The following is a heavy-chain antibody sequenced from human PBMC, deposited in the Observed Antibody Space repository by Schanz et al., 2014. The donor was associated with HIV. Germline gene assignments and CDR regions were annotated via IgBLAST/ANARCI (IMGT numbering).Heavy chain of an antibody. Sequence: EVQLLESGGGLVQPGGSLRLSCAASGFTFSSYAMSWVRQAPGKGLEWVSAISGSGGSTYYADSVKGRLTISRDNAKNTLYLQMTTLRIDDTAVYYCAKPEYDSRGNSQSHFDYWGQGTLVTVSS. CDR3: AKPEYDSRGNSQSHFDY. J-gene: IGHJ4*02. CDR2: ISGSGGST. V-gene: IGHV3-23*01. CDR1: GFTFSSYA. D-gene: IGHD3-22*01.